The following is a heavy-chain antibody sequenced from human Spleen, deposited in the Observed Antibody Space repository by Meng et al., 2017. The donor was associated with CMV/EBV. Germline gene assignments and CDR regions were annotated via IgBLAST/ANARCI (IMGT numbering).Heavy chain of an antibody. J-gene: IGHJ4*02. CDR1: GGSISGYF. CDR2: IHNSGST. D-gene: IGHD7-27*01. CDR3: ARDRSGEDLDY. Sequence: SETLSLTCTVSGGSISGYFWTWIRQSPGKGLEWIGYIHNSGSTNYNPSLKSRVTISVDTSKNQFSLKLNFVTAADTAVYYCARDRSGEDLDYWAQGTLVTVSS. V-gene: IGHV4-59*01.